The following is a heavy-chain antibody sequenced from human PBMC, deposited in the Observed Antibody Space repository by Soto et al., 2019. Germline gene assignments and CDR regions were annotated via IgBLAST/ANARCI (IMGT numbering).Heavy chain of an antibody. D-gene: IGHD3-10*01. CDR2: ISAYNGNT. V-gene: IGHV1-18*04. CDR1: GYTFTSYG. J-gene: IGHJ6*02. CDR3: ARENSYGSGSLNSYGMDV. Sequence: ASVKVSCKASGYTFTSYGISWVRQAPGQGLEWMGWISAYNGNTNYAQKLQGRVTMTTDTSTSTAYMELRSLRSDDTAVYYCARENSYGSGSLNSYGMDVWGQGTTVTVSS.